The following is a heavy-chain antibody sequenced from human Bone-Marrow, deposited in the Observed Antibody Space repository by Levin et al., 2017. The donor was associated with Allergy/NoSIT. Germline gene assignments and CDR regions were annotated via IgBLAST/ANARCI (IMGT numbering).Heavy chain of an antibody. CDR3: ARASMYSTGYCAFDI. CDR1: GFSLNTSGMC. CDR2: IDWDDDK. J-gene: IGHJ3*02. Sequence: SGPTLVKPTQTLTLTCTFSGFSLNTSGMCVSWIRQPPGKALEWLALIDWDDDKYYSTSLKSRLTISKDSSKTQVVLTMTNMDPVDTATYYCARASMYSTGYCAFDIWGQGTVVTVSS. D-gene: IGHD6-19*01. V-gene: IGHV2-70*01.